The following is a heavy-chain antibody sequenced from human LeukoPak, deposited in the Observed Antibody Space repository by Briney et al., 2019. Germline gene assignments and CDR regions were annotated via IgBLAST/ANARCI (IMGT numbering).Heavy chain of an antibody. CDR3: ARAGVMAYCGGDCYSRNNWFDP. Sequence: GASVTVSCKASGYTFTGYYMHWVRQAPGQGLEWMGWINPNRGGTNYAQKWQGRGTMTRDTSISTAYMELSRLRSDDTAVYYCARAGVMAYCGGDCYSRNNWFDPWGQGTLVTVSS. CDR1: GYTFTGYY. D-gene: IGHD2-21*02. J-gene: IGHJ5*02. CDR2: INPNRGGT. V-gene: IGHV1-2*02.